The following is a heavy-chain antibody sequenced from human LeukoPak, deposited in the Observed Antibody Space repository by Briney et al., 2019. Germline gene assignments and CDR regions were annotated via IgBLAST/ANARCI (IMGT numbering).Heavy chain of an antibody. CDR2: IYYSGST. V-gene: IGHV4-59*01. Sequence: SQTLSLTCTVSGGSISSYYWSWIRQPPGKGLEWIGYIYYSGSTNYNPSLKSRVTISVDTSKNQFSLKLSSVTAADTAVYYCARAKNYEYYYMGVWGKGTTVTVSS. D-gene: IGHD3-3*01. CDR3: ARAKNYEYYYMGV. CDR1: GGSISSYY. J-gene: IGHJ6*03.